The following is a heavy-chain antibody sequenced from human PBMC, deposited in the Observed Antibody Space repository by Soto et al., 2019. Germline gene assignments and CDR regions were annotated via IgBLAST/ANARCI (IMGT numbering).Heavy chain of an antibody. CDR1: VGTFSSYA. CDR3: ESVANGIIAMAGTDYYYGIDL. J-gene: IGHJ6*01. CDR2: IIPIFCTG. V-gene: IGHV1-69*01. D-gene: IGHD6-19*01. Sequence: QVQLVQSGAEVKKPGSSVKVSCKASVGTFSSYAISLVRQAPGQGLEWMGGIIPIFCTGNDAQKFQGRVTIAAYDSTSISYLELSSMRPEDTDVYYCESVANGIIAMAGTDYYYGIDLWGQGSTVTVSS.